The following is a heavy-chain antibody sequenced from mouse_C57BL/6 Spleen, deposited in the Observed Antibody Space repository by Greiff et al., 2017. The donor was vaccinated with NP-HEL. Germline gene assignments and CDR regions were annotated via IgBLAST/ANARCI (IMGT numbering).Heavy chain of an antibody. D-gene: IGHD2-1*01. J-gene: IGHJ1*03. CDR1: GFTFSSYT. Sequence: EVHLVEPGGGLVKPGGSLKLSCAASGFTFSSYTMSWVRQTPEKRLEWVATISGGGGNTYYPDSVKGRFTISRDNAKNTLYLQMSSLRSEDTALGYCARHGNHWYFDVWGTGTTVTVSS. CDR2: ISGGGGNT. CDR3: ARHGNHWYFDV. V-gene: IGHV5-9*01.